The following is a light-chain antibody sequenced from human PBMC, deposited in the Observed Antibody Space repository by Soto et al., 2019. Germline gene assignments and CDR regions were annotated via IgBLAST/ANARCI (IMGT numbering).Light chain of an antibody. V-gene: IGKV3D-20*02. CDR1: QSVSNNY. Sequence: EIVLTQSPGTLSLSPGERATLSCRASQSVSNNYLAWYQQKPGQAPRLLIYGAPNRATGIPDRFSGSGSGTDLTLTISRLEPEDFAVYYCQQRSNWPTFGQGTKVDIK. CDR2: GAP. CDR3: QQRSNWPT. J-gene: IGKJ1*01.